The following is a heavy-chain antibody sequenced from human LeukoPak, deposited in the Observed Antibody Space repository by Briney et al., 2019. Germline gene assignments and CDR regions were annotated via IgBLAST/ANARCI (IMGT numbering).Heavy chain of an antibody. CDR2: ISAYNGNT. Sequence: GASVKVSCKASGYTFTSYGISWVRQAPGQGLEWMGWISAYNGNTNYAQKLQGRVTMTTDTSTSTAYMELRSLRSDDTAVYYCARLLTGIAAAGHGYWGQGTLVTVSS. J-gene: IGHJ4*02. D-gene: IGHD6-13*01. V-gene: IGHV1-18*01. CDR3: ARLLTGIAAAGHGY. CDR1: GYTFTSYG.